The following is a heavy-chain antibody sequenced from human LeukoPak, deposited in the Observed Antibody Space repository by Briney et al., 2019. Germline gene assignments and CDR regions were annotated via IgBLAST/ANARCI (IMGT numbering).Heavy chain of an antibody. Sequence: SEALSLTCAVYGGSFSGYYWSWIRQPPGKGLEWIGETNHSGSTNYNPSLKSRVTISVDTSKTQFSLKLSSVTAADTAVYYCAREEHGDFYWYFDLWGRGTLVTVSS. CDR3: AREEHGDFYWYFDL. CDR1: GGSFSGYY. D-gene: IGHD4-17*01. CDR2: TNHSGST. V-gene: IGHV4-34*01. J-gene: IGHJ2*01.